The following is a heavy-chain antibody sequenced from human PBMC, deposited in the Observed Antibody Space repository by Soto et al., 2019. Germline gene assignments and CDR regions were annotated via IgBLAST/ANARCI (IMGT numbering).Heavy chain of an antibody. V-gene: IGHV3-23*01. J-gene: IGHJ4*02. CDR1: GFTFSSYA. D-gene: IGHD3-3*01. CDR3: AKEATFGVVIIPYFDY. CDR2: ISGSGGST. Sequence: PGGSLRLSCAASGFTFSSYAMSWVRQAPGKGLEWVSAISGSGGSTYYADSVKGRFTISRDNSKNTLYLQMNSLRAEDTAVYYCAKEATFGVVIIPYFDYWGQGTLVTVSS.